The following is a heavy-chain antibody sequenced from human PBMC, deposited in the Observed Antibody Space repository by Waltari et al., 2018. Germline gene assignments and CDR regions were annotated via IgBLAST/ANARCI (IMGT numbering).Heavy chain of an antibody. V-gene: IGHV4-59*11. CDR1: GGAIRSHY. CDR3: ARDQGSTIGTSFDD. CDR2: IHDSGTT. Sequence: QVQLQESGPGLVKPSETLSLTCIVSGGAIRSHYWSWIRQPPGKGLEGIGYIHDSGTTAYNPSLKSRVTISIDTSKNQFSLKLTSVTAADTAVYFCARDQGSTIGTSFDDWGQGTLVTVSS. J-gene: IGHJ4*02. D-gene: IGHD1-1*01.